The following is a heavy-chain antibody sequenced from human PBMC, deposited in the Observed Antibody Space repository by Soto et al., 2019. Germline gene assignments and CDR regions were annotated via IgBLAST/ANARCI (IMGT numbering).Heavy chain of an antibody. CDR1: GFTLTNEN. V-gene: IGHV3-21*06. CDR2: ISSRSTFI. Sequence: PGGSLRLSCTVLGFTLTNENMNWVRQAPGKGLEWVSSISSRSTFINYADSVKGRFAISRDNDKGLVYLQMNSLRAEDTAVYYCARDPPLSMIVVVGVGDFWGQGTLVTVSS. D-gene: IGHD3-22*01. J-gene: IGHJ4*02. CDR3: ARDPPLSMIVVVGVGDF.